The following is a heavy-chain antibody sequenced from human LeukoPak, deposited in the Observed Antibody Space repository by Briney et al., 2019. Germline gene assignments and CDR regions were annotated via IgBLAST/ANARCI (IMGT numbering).Heavy chain of an antibody. CDR2: ISGSGGST. V-gene: IGHV3-23*01. D-gene: IGHD5-24*01. CDR3: AKDMGLQRYYFDY. Sequence: GGSLRLSCAASGFTLSDAWMSWVRQAPGKGLEWVSAISGSGGSTYYADSVKGRFTISRDNSKNTLYLQMNSLRAEDTAVYYCAKDMGLQRYYFDYWGQGTLVTVSS. J-gene: IGHJ4*02. CDR1: GFTLSDAW.